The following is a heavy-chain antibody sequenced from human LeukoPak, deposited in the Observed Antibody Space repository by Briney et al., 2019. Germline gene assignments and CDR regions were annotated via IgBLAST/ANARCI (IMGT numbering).Heavy chain of an antibody. D-gene: IGHD3-9*01. Sequence: GGSLRLSCAASGFTFSSYSMSWVRQAPGKGLEWVSGISLDGATTYYAGSVEGRFTISRDNSKNTLYLQMNSLRADDTAVYYCVKDHGWLLYSWGQGTLVTVSS. CDR3: VKDHGWLLYS. V-gene: IGHV3-23*01. CDR1: GFTFSSYS. J-gene: IGHJ4*02. CDR2: ISLDGATT.